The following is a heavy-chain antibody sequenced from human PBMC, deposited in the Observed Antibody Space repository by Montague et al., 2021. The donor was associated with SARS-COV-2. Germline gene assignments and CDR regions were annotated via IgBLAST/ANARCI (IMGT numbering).Heavy chain of an antibody. Sequence: SETLSLTCSVSGGSISGYYWSWVRQAAGKRLEWIGRIFVGASTDYNPSLMSRFSLSGDKSKNQFSLKVTSVTAADTAICYCARGMAPEGRWFDSWGHGMLVTVSS. D-gene: IGHD2-2*01. J-gene: IGHJ5*01. CDR2: IFVGAST. V-gene: IGHV4-4*07. CDR3: ARGMAPEGRWFDS. CDR1: GGSISGYY.